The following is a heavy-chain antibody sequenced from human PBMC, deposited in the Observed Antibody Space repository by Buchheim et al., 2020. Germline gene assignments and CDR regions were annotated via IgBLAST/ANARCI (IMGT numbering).Heavy chain of an antibody. D-gene: IGHD4-17*01. J-gene: IGHJ4*02. V-gene: IGHV3-73*02. CDR1: GFTFSGSA. CDR3: TLVDYGDYWD. Sequence: EVQLVESGGGLVQPGGSLKLSCAASGFTFSGSAMHWVRQASGKGLEWVGRIRSKANSYATASAASVKGRFTISRADSKNTAYLQMNNLKTEDTAVYYCTLVDYGDYWDWGQGTL. CDR2: IRSKANSYAT.